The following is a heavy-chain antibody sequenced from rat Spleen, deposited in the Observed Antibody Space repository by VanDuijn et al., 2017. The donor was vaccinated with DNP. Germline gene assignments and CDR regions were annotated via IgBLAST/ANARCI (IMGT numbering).Heavy chain of an antibody. CDR3: ARRYYGYNYDYFDS. J-gene: IGHJ2*01. CDR1: GFSLTSYG. CDR2: MFSGGNT. D-gene: IGHD1-9*01. Sequence: QVQLKESGPGLVQPSQTLSLTCTVSGFSLTSYGVNWVRQPPGRGLEWIAAMFSGGNTYYNSALKSRLSISRDTSKSQVFLKMNSLQTEDTAIYFCARRYYGYNYDYFDSWGQGVMVTVSS. V-gene: IGHV2S8*01.